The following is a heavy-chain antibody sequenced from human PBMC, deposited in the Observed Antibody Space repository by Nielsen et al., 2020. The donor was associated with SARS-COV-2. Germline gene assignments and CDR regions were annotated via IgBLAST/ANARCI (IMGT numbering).Heavy chain of an antibody. CDR1: GFTFSSFA. Sequence: GESLKISCAASGFTFSSFALHWVRQAPGKRLEWVAIISHDGNTLYNAGSVKGRFTISRDNSENTMFLQMNSLRVDDTAVYYCAREGPDSSSSYFDYWGQGTLVTVSS. CDR2: ISHDGNTL. J-gene: IGHJ4*02. V-gene: IGHV3-30*04. CDR3: AREGPDSSSSYFDY. D-gene: IGHD6-6*01.